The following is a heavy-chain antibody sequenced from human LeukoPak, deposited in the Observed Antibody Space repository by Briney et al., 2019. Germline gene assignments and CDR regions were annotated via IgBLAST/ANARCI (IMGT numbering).Heavy chain of an antibody. CDR2: IYTSGST. V-gene: IGHV4-61*02. D-gene: IGHD2/OR15-2a*01. Sequence: TLSLTCTVSGGSISSGSYYWSWIRQPAGKGLEWIGRIYTSGSTNYDPSLKSRVIISLDTSKNQFSLKLSSVTAADTAVYYCARNMGAFDIWGQGTMVTVSS. CDR1: GGSISSGSYY. J-gene: IGHJ3*02. CDR3: ARNMGAFDI.